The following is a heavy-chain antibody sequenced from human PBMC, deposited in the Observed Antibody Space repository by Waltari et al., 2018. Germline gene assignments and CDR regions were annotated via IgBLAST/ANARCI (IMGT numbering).Heavy chain of an antibody. V-gene: IGHV1-69*04. Sequence: QVQLVQSGAEVKKPGSSVKVSCKASGGTFSSYAIRWVRQAPGQGLEWMGGIIPILGIANYAQKFQGRVTITADESTSTAYMELSSLRSEDTAVYYCAMPSVATEDYYYYYYMDVWGKGTTVTVSS. CDR1: GGTFSSYA. J-gene: IGHJ6*03. CDR3: AMPSVATEDYYYYYYMDV. CDR2: IIPILGIA. D-gene: IGHD5-12*01.